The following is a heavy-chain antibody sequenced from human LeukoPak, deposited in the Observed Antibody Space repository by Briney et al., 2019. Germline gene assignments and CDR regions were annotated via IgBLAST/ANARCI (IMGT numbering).Heavy chain of an antibody. CDR1: GFTFSSYA. V-gene: IGHV3-23*01. J-gene: IGHJ6*02. Sequence: GRSLRLSCAASGFTFSSYAMSWVRQPPGKWLEWVSAISGSGGSTYYADSVKGRFTISRDNSKNTLYLQMNSLRAEDTAVYYCAKGSYGMDVWGQGTTVTVSS. CDR3: AKGSYGMDV. CDR2: ISGSGGST.